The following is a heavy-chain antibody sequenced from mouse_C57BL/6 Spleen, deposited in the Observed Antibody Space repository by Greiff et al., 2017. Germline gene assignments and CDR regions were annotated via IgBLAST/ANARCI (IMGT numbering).Heavy chain of an antibody. CDR3: ASGEYYYGSSPFAD. J-gene: IGHJ3*01. CDR2: IDPANGNT. CDR1: GFNIKNTY. V-gene: IGHV14-3*01. D-gene: IGHD1-1*01. Sequence: EVQRVESVAELVRPGASVKLSCTASGFNIKNTYMHWVKQRPEQGLEWIGRIDPANGNTKYAPKFQGKATITADTSSNTAYLQLSSLTSEDTAIYYCASGEYYYGSSPFADWGQGTLVTVSA.